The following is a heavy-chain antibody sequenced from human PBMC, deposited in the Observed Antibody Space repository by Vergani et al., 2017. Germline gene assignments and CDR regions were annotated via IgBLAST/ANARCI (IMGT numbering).Heavy chain of an antibody. J-gene: IGHJ4*02. D-gene: IGHD3-10*01. CDR3: ARILWFGECAFDY. Sequence: QLQLQESGPGLVKPSETLSLTCTVSGGSISSSSYYRGWIRQPPGKGLEWIGSIYYSGSTYYNPSLKSRVTISVDTSKNQFSLKLSSVTAADTAVYYCARILWFGECAFDYWGQGTLVTVSS. V-gene: IGHV4-39*07. CDR1: GGSISSSSYY. CDR2: IYYSGST.